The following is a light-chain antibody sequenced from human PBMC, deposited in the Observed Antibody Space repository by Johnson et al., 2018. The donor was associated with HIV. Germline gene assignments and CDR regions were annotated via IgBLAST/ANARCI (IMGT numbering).Light chain of an antibody. CDR3: GTWDSSLSVYV. CDR2: KNN. V-gene: IGLV1-51*02. J-gene: IGLJ1*01. CDR1: SSNIGNNY. Sequence: QSVLTQPPSVSAAPGQKVTISCSGSSSNIGNNYVSWYQQLPGTAPKLLIFKNNERPSGIPDRFSGSKSGTSATLGITGLQTGDEADYYCGTWDSSLSVYVFGTWTKVTVL.